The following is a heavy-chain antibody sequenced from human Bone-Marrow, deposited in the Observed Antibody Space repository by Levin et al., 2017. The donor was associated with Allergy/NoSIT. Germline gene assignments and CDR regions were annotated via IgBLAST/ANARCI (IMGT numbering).Heavy chain of an antibody. J-gene: IGHJ3*02. CDR2: INHSGST. V-gene: IGHV4-34*01. Sequence: SETLSLTCAVYGGSFSGYYWSWIRQPPGKGLEWIGEINHSGSTNYNPSLKSRVTISVDTSKNQFSLKLSSVTAADTAVYYCARALHQSPQLLYAFDIWGQGTMVTVSS. D-gene: IGHD2-2*01. CDR1: GGSFSGYY. CDR3: ARALHQSPQLLYAFDI.